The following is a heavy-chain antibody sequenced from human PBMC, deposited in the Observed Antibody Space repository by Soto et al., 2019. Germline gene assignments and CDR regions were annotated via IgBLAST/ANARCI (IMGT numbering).Heavy chain of an antibody. CDR1: GGTFSSYA. Sequence: QVQLVQSGAEVKKPGSSVKVSCKASGGTFSSYAISWVRQAPGQGLEWMGGIIPISDTTNYAQKFQGRVTITADESTSTDYMELSSQRSEDTAVYYCTRSQGSSTSLEIYYYYYYGMDVWGQGTTVTVSS. CDR3: TRSQGSSTSLEIYYYYYYGMDV. V-gene: IGHV1-69*01. J-gene: IGHJ6*02. D-gene: IGHD2-2*01. CDR2: IIPISDTT.